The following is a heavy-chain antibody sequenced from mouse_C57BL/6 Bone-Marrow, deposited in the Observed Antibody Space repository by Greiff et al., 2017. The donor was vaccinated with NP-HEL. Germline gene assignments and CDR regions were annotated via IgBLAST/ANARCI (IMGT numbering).Heavy chain of an antibody. V-gene: IGHV1-81*01. J-gene: IGHJ2*01. Sequence: VQLQQSGAELVRPGASVKLSCKASGYTFTSYGISWVKQRTGKGLEWIGEIYSRSGNTYYNEKFKGKATLTADKSSNPAYMELSRLTSEDSEVYSCARWDYYGSSYYFDYWGQGTTLTVSS. CDR3: ARWDYYGSSYYFDY. CDR1: GYTFTSYG. D-gene: IGHD1-1*01. CDR2: IYSRSGNT.